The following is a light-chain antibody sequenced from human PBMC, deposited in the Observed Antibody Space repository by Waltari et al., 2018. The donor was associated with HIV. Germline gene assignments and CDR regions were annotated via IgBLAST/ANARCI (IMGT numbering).Light chain of an antibody. V-gene: IGKV4-1*01. CDR2: WAA. CDR1: QSLLYSSSNKNS. CDR3: QQYYSTPYT. Sequence: DIVMTQSPDSLAVSLGERAPIHCKSSQSLLYSSSNKNSLAWYQHKPGQPPELLIYWAATRDSGVPDRFSGSGSGTDFTLTISSLQAEDGAVYYCQQYYSTPYTFGLGTKLEIK. J-gene: IGKJ2*01.